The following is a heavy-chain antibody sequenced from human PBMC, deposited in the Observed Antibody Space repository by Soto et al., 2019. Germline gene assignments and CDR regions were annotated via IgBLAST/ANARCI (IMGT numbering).Heavy chain of an antibody. CDR1: GGTFSSYA. D-gene: IGHD3-22*01. J-gene: IGHJ4*02. Sequence: SVKVSCKASGGTFSSYAISWVRQAPGQGLEWMGGIIPIFGTANYAQKFQGRVTITADESTSTAYMELSSLRSEDTAVYYCARSESVVVITRFDYWGQGTLVTVSS. CDR2: IIPIFGTA. V-gene: IGHV1-69*13. CDR3: ARSESVVVITRFDY.